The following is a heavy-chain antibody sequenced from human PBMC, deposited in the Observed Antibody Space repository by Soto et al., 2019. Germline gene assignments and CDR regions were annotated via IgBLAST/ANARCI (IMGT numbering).Heavy chain of an antibody. CDR2: IIPIFGTA. V-gene: IGHV1-69*13. J-gene: IGHJ5*02. CDR3: ARGRSRYYDSSGYYWGYNWFDP. Sequence: SVKVSCKASGGTFSSYAISWVRQAPGQGLEWMGGIIPIFGTANYAQKFQGRVTITADESTSTAYMELSSLRSEDTAVYYCARGRSRYYDSSGYYWGYNWFDPWG. D-gene: IGHD3-22*01. CDR1: GGTFSSYA.